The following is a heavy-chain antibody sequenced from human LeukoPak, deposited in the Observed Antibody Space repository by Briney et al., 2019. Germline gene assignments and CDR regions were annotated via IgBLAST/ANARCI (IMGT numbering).Heavy chain of an antibody. CDR2: IHSSGNT. CDR3: ARVLGSGYSDY. V-gene: IGHV4-59*01. CDR1: GGSISSSY. D-gene: IGHD3-22*01. J-gene: IGHJ4*02. Sequence: PSETLSLTCTVSGGSISSSYWSWIRQPPGKGLEWIGYIHSSGNTKYNPSLMSRVTISVDTSKNQFSLKLSSVTAADTAVYYCARVLGSGYSDYWGQGTLVTVSS.